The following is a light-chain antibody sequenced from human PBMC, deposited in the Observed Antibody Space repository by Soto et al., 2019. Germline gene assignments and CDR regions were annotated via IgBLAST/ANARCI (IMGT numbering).Light chain of an antibody. CDR3: SSYAGSNNVV. Sequence: QSVLTQPPSASGSPGQSVTISCTGTSSDVGDYNYGSWYQQHPGKAPKLMIYEVSKRPSGVPDRFSGSKSGNTASLTVSGLQAEDEADYYCSSYAGSNNVVFGGGTKLTVL. J-gene: IGLJ2*01. CDR2: EVS. V-gene: IGLV2-8*01. CDR1: SSDVGDYNY.